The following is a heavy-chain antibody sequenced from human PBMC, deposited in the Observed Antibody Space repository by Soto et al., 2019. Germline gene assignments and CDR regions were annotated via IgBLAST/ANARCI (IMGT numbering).Heavy chain of an antibody. CDR3: ARGGYYDGSRSRNYFYYGMNV. CDR1: GYTFSSYG. V-gene: IGHV1-18*01. CDR2: VSPYDGYT. Sequence: ASVKVSCKASGYTFSSYGINWVRQAPGQGLEWLGWVSPYDGYTNYAQILQGRVSMTTDTSTKTAYMEVRSLRSDDTAVYYCARGGYYDGSRSRNYFYYGMNVWGQ. J-gene: IGHJ6*02. D-gene: IGHD3-22*01.